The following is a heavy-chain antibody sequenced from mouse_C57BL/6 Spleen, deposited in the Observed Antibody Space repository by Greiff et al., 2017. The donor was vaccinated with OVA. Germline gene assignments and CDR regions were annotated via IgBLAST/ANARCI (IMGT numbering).Heavy chain of an antibody. CDR1: GFNIKDDY. V-gene: IGHV14-4*01. CDR2: IDPENGDT. Sequence: DVQLQESGAELVRPGASVKLSCTASGFNIKDDYMHWVKQRPEQGLEWIGWIDPENGDTEYASKFQGKATITADTSSNTAYLQLSSLTSEDIAVYYCTLLGKGAYWGQGTLVTVSA. J-gene: IGHJ3*01. D-gene: IGHD4-1*01. CDR3: TLLGKGAY.